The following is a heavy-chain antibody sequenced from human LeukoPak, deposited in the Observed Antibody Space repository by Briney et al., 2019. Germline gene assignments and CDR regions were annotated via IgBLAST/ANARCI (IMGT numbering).Heavy chain of an antibody. D-gene: IGHD3-22*01. CDR3: AKDHKYYFDSGTYYEYYFDY. Sequence: GGSLRLSCSASGFTFSSYAMHWVRQAPGKGLEWVAVISYDGSSKYSADSVKGRFTISRDNSRNTLFLQMNSLRAEDTAVYYCAKDHKYYFDSGTYYEYYFDYWGQGTLVTVSS. CDR1: GFTFSSYA. J-gene: IGHJ4*02. CDR2: ISYDGSSK. V-gene: IGHV3-30*04.